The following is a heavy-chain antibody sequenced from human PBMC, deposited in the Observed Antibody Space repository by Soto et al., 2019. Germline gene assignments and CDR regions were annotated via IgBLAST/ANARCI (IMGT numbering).Heavy chain of an antibody. D-gene: IGHD2-21*02. CDR2: IYSSGVS. V-gene: IGHV4-4*07. Sequence: SETLSLTCTVSPGSISNYYWSWIRHPAGKGLEWIGRIYSSGVSNYNPSLKSRVTMSIDTPKNQFSLKLSSMTAGDTAIYYCAKGQPATVTYFDSWGQGTLVTVSS. J-gene: IGHJ4*02. CDR1: PGSISNYY. CDR3: AKGQPATVTYFDS.